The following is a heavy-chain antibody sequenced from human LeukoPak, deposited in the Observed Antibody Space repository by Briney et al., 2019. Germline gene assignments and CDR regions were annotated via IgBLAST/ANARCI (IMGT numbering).Heavy chain of an antibody. J-gene: IGHJ3*01. V-gene: IGHV3-74*01. CDR2: INSEGSST. Sequence: GGSLRLSCAASGFTFSTYWMHWVRHGPGKGLVWVSHINSEGSSTTYADSVKGRFTISRDNAKNTLYLQMDSLRAEDTSVYYCAADELEEAFDFWGQGTMVTVSS. CDR1: GFTFSTYW. D-gene: IGHD6-6*01. CDR3: AADELEEAFDF.